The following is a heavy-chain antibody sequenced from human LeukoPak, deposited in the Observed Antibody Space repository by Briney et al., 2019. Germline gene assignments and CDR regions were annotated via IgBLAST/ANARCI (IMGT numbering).Heavy chain of an antibody. Sequence: SETLSLTCAVYGGSFSGYSWSWIRQPPGKGLEWIGEINHSGSTNYNPSLKSRVTISVDTSKNQFSLKLSSVTAADTAVYYCARGRGFSGYYYYWGQGTLVTVSS. V-gene: IGHV4-34*01. CDR3: ARGRGFSGYYYY. CDR2: INHSGST. CDR1: GGSFSGYS. J-gene: IGHJ4*02. D-gene: IGHD3-22*01.